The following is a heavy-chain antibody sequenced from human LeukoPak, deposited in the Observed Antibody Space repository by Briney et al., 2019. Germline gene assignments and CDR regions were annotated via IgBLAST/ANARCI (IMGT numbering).Heavy chain of an antibody. V-gene: IGHV3-30*02. Sequence: GGSLRLSCAASGFTFSSYGMHWVRQAPGKGLDWVAFIRYDESNKYYADSVKGRFTISRDNSKNTVYLQMHSLRPEDTALYYCAKIRAHFYRFGDLIDYWGQGTLVTVSS. J-gene: IGHJ4*02. CDR1: GFTFSSYG. CDR3: AKIRAHFYRFGDLIDY. CDR2: IRYDESNK. D-gene: IGHD3-10*01.